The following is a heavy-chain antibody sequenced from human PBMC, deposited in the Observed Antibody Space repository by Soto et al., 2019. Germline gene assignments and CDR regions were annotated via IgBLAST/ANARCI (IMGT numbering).Heavy chain of an antibody. Sequence: SETLSLTCSVYDGSFSGYYWSWIRQPPGKVLEWIGEINHSGSTNYNPSLKSRVTISVDTSKNQFSLKLSSVTAADTAVYYCARGDYYYGSGSYRGFAFDIWGQGTMVTVSS. D-gene: IGHD3-10*01. CDR2: INHSGST. V-gene: IGHV4-34*01. CDR3: ARGDYYYGSGSYRGFAFDI. J-gene: IGHJ3*02. CDR1: DGSFSGYY.